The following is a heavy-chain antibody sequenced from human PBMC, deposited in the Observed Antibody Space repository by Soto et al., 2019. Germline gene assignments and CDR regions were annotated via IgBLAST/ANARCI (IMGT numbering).Heavy chain of an antibody. CDR3: AKARGGIDY. CDR2: ISLDSYSI. Sequence: EVQLVESGGGLVQPGRSLRLSCVGSGFTFDDYGMHWVRQAPGKGLEWVSGISLDSYSIGYADSVKGRFTISRDNAKNSLYLQMNSLKSEDTALYYCAKARGGIDYWGQGTLVTVSS. J-gene: IGHJ4*02. CDR1: GFTFDDYG. D-gene: IGHD3-16*01. V-gene: IGHV3-9*01.